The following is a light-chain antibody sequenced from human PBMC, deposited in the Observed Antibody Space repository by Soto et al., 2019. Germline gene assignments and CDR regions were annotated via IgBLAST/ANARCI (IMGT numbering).Light chain of an antibody. CDR2: GNS. Sequence: QSVLTQPPSVSGAPGQRVTISCTGSSSNIGAGYDVHWYQQLPGTAPKLLIYGNSNRPSGVPDRFSGSKSGTSAALAITGLQAEDEADYYCQSYDSSLSVVFGGGTKGTV. CDR3: QSYDSSLSVV. V-gene: IGLV1-40*01. CDR1: SSNIGAGYD. J-gene: IGLJ2*01.